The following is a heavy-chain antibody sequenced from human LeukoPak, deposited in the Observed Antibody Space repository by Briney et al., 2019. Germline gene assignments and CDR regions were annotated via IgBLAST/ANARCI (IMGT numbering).Heavy chain of an antibody. CDR3: ARERLDYYDSSGYRRAFDI. Sequence: SETLSLTCTVSGGSTSSSSYYWGWIRQPPGKGLEWIGSIYYSGSTYYNPSLKSRVTLSVDTSKNQFSLKLSSVTAADTAVYYCARERLDYYDSSGYRRAFDIWGQGTMVTVSS. CDR1: GGSTSSSSYY. V-gene: IGHV4-39*07. CDR2: IYYSGST. D-gene: IGHD3-22*01. J-gene: IGHJ3*02.